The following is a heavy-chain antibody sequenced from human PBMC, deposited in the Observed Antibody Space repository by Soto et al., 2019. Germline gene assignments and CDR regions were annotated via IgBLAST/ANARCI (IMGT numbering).Heavy chain of an antibody. CDR3: ARVPRQMLYGPTRNGMDV. D-gene: IGHD2-2*02. J-gene: IGHJ6*02. CDR2: IIPAFGTT. CDR1: GGTFGIYA. V-gene: IGHV1-69*01. Sequence: QVQLVQSGAAVSKPGSSVKVSCKASGGTFGIYAIGWVRQAPGQGLEWMGGIIPAFGTTKNAQKFQDRVGLTGVGVTNPVYMGARGLRIDDTAVYYCARVPRQMLYGPTRNGMDVWGQGTTLIVSS.